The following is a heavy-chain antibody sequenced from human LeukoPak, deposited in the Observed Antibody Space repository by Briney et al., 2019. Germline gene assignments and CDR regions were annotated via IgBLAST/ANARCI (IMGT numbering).Heavy chain of an antibody. CDR1: GFTFSSYG. CDR3: AKGGTYDILTGHFDY. CDR2: IRYDGSNK. Sequence: PGGSLRLSCAASGFTFSSYGMHWVRQAPGKGLEWVAFIRYDGSNKYYADSVKGRFTISRDNSKNTLYLQMNSLRAEDTAVYYCAKGGTYDILTGHFDYWGQGTLVTVSS. J-gene: IGHJ4*02. D-gene: IGHD3-9*01. V-gene: IGHV3-30*02.